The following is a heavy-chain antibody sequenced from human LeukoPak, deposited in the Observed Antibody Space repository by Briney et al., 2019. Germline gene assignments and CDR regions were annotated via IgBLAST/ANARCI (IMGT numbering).Heavy chain of an antibody. CDR1: GGSFSGYY. Sequence: EPSETLSLTCAVYGGSFSGYYWSWIRQPPGKGLEWIGEINHSGSTNYNPSLKSRVTISVDTSKNQFSLKLSSVTAADTAVYYCASWVYYYGSGSPPNWFDPWGQGTLVTVSS. CDR3: ASWVYYYGSGSPPNWFDP. D-gene: IGHD3-10*01. CDR2: INHSGST. J-gene: IGHJ5*02. V-gene: IGHV4-34*01.